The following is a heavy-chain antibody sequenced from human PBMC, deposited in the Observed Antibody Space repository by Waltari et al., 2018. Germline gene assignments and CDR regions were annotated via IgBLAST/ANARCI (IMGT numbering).Heavy chain of an antibody. V-gene: IGHV4-34*01. J-gene: IGHJ5*02. CDR3: ARSSVVPATGGWFDP. CDR1: GGSFRGYY. D-gene: IGHD2-2*01. CDR2: INHSEST. Sequence: QVQLQQWGAGLLKPSETLSLTCAVHGGSFRGYYWSWIRQPPGKGLEGIGEINHSESTNATPSLKSRVTIAVDQSKNQFALKLSSVTAAETAVYYFARSSVVPATGGWFDPWGQGTLVTVSS.